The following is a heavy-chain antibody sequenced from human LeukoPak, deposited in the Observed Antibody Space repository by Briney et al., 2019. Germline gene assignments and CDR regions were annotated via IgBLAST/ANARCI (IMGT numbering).Heavy chain of an antibody. CDR3: ARSYSSSWYEGAFDP. J-gene: IGHJ5*02. CDR2: INSDGSST. V-gene: IGHV3-74*01. CDR1: GFTFSSYW. Sequence: PGGSLRLSCAASGFTFSSYWMHWVRQAPGKGLVWVSRINSDGSSTSYADSVKGRFTISRDDAKNTLYLQMNSLRAEDTAVYYCARSYSSSWYEGAFDPWGQGTLVTVSS. D-gene: IGHD6-13*01.